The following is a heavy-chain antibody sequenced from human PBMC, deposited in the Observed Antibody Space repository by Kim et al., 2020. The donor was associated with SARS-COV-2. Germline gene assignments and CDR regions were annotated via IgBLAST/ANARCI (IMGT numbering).Heavy chain of an antibody. CDR1: GYTFTSYY. Sequence: ASVKVSCKASGYTFTSYYMHWVRQAPGQGLEWMGIINPSGGSTSYAQKFQGRVTMTRDTSTSTVYMELSSLRSEDTAVYYCARGRDGYNGPSLMGSYWGQGTLVTVSS. J-gene: IGHJ4*02. CDR2: INPSGGST. D-gene: IGHD2-8*01. V-gene: IGHV1-46*01. CDR3: ARGRDGYNGPSLMGSY.